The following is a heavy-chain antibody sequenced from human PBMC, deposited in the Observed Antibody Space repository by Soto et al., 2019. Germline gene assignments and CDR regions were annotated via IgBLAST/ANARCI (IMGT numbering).Heavy chain of an antibody. CDR2: IWFDGGDK. CDR3: ARVLGDSRYYYYYMDV. V-gene: IGHV3-33*01. Sequence: GGSLRLSCAASGFAFSSYGMHWVRQAPGKGLEWVALIWFDGGDKYYADSVKGRFTISRDNSKSTLYLQMNSLRAEDTAVYYCARVLGDSRYYYYYMDVWGKGTTVTVSS. D-gene: IGHD2-21*01. CDR1: GFAFSSYG. J-gene: IGHJ6*03.